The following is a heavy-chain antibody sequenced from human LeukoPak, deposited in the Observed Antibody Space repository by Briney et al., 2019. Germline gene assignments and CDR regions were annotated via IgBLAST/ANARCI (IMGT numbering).Heavy chain of an antibody. CDR2: IWYDGSNK. Sequence: GRSLRLSCAASGFTFSSYGMHWVRQGPGKGLEWVAVIWYDGSNKYYADSVKGRFTISRDNSKNTLYLQMNSLRAEDTAVYYCARDLDTAMALIDCWGQGTLVTVSS. V-gene: IGHV3-33*08. CDR1: GFTFSSYG. CDR3: ARDLDTAMALIDC. J-gene: IGHJ4*02. D-gene: IGHD5-18*01.